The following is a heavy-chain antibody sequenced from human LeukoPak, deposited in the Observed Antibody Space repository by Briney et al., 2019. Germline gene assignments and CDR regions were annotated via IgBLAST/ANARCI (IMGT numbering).Heavy chain of an antibody. Sequence: ASVKVSCKASGYTFTSYGISWVRQAPGQGLEWMGWISAYNGNTNYAQKLQGRVTMTTDTSTSAAYMELRSLRSDDTAVYYCARVPTGSGWSPRNNWFDPWGQGTLVTVSS. J-gene: IGHJ5*02. V-gene: IGHV1-18*01. CDR1: GYTFTSYG. CDR3: ARVPTGSGWSPRNNWFDP. CDR2: ISAYNGNT. D-gene: IGHD6-19*01.